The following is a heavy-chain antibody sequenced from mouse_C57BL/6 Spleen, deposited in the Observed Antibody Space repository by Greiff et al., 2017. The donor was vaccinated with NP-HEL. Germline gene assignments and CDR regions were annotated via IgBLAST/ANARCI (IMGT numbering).Heavy chain of an antibody. J-gene: IGHJ2*01. CDR1: GYAFSSSW. CDR2: IYPGDGDT. CDR3: ARSVSPYYFDS. Sequence: VQLQQSGPELVKPGASVKISCKASGYAFSSSWMNWVKQRPGKGLEWIGRIYPGDGDTNYNGKFKGKATLTADKSSSTAYMQLSSLTSEDSAVYFCARSVSPYYFDSWGQGTTLTVSS. V-gene: IGHV1-82*01.